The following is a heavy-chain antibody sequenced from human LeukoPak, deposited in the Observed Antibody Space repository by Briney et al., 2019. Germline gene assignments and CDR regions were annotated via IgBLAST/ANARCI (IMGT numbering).Heavy chain of an antibody. D-gene: IGHD6-19*01. J-gene: IGHJ4*02. V-gene: IGHV4-34*01. CDR2: INHSGST. CDR1: GGSFSGYY. Sequence: SETLSLTCAVCGGSFSGYYWSWIRQPPGKGLEWIGEINHSGSTNYNPSLKSRVTISVDTSKNQFSLKLSSVTAADTAVYYCARGQRYSSGWYDWGSYWGQGTLVTVSS. CDR3: ARGQRYSSGWYDWGSY.